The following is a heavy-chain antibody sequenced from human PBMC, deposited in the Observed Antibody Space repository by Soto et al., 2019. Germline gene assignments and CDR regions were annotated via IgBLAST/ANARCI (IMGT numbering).Heavy chain of an antibody. CDR1: GDSLTSGNYY. J-gene: IGHJ4*02. CDR2: IYYSGNT. Sequence: PSETLPLTCTVSGDSLTSGNYYWIWIRQPPGKVLEWIGHIYYSGNTNYNPSLKSRVTMSVDTPKNQFSLRLSSVTTADTAVYYCAGLRGYAGSPIDYWGQGTLVTVSS. CDR3: AGLRGYAGSPIDY. V-gene: IGHV4-61*01. D-gene: IGHD2-15*01.